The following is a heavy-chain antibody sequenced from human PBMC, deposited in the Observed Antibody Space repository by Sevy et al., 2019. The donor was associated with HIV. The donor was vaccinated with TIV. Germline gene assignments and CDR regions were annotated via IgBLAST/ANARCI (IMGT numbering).Heavy chain of an antibody. V-gene: IGHV6-1*01. Sequence: KQSQTLSLTCAISGDSVSSSSAAWNWFRQSPSRGLEWLGRTYYRSKWYNNYAVSVKSRVTINPDTSENQFSLHLNSVTPEDMAVYFCARGDELNSYYYGMDVWGQGTTVTVSS. J-gene: IGHJ6*02. CDR1: GDSVSSSSAA. CDR2: TYYRSKWYN. D-gene: IGHD1-1*01. CDR3: ARGDELNSYYYGMDV.